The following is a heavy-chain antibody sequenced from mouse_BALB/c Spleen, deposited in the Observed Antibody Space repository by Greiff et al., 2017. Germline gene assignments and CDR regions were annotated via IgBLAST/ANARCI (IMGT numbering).Heavy chain of an antibody. CDR2: INPDSSTI. J-gene: IGHJ2*01. CDR1: GFDFSRYW. D-gene: IGHD4-1*01. Sequence: EVKLEESGGGLVQPGGSLKLSCAASGFDFSRYWMSWVRQAPGKGLEWIGEINPDSSTINYTPSLKDKFIISRDNAKNTLYLQMSKVRSEDTALYYCARGGLTGHFDYWGQGTTLTVSS. V-gene: IGHV4-1*02. CDR3: ARGGLTGHFDY.